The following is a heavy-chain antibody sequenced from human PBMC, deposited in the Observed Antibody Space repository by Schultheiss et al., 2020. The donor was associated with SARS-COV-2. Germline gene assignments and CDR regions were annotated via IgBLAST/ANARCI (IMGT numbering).Heavy chain of an antibody. V-gene: IGHV3-30*14. CDR2: LSYDGSNK. CDR1: GFTFSSYW. J-gene: IGHJ6*03. Sequence: GESLKISCAASGFTFSSYWMSWVRQAPGKGLEWVAVLSYDGSNKYYAGSVKGRFTISRDNSKSTLYLQMGSLRTEDMAVYYCARSPLYYYYYYVDVWGKGTTVTVSS. CDR3: ARSPLYYYYYYVDV.